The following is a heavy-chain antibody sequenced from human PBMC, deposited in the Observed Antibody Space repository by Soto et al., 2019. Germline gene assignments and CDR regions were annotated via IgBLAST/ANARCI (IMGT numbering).Heavy chain of an antibody. D-gene: IGHD3-10*01. V-gene: IGHV4-61*05. CDR2: VYYSGST. CDR1: GGSISSSSYY. Sequence: PSETLSLTCTVSGGSISSSSYYWGWIRQPPGKGLEWIGYVYYSGSTNYNPSLKSRVTISLDTSKNQFSLKLSSVTAADTAVDYCATGRVYYGSEFWGQGALVTVSS. CDR3: ATGRVYYGSEF. J-gene: IGHJ4*02.